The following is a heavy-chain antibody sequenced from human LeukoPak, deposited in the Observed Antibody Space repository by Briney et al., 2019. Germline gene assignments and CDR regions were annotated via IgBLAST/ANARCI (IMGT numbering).Heavy chain of an antibody. D-gene: IGHD3-3*01. V-gene: IGHV3-23*01. CDR3: AKDTAVHYDFWSGYPYYYYYYGMDI. CDR1: GFTFSSYS. CDR2: ISGSGGST. J-gene: IGHJ6*02. Sequence: GGSLRLSCAASGFTFSSYSMNWVRQAPGKGLEWVSAISGSGGSTYYADSVKGRFTISRDNSKNTLYLQMNSLRAEDTAVYYCAKDTAVHYDFWSGYPYYYYYYGMDIWGQGTTVTVSS.